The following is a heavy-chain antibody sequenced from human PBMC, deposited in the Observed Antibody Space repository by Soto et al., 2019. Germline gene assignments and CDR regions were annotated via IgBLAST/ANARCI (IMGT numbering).Heavy chain of an antibody. CDR1: GDSNHSFY. V-gene: IGHV4-59*01. D-gene: IGHD1-20*01. CDR3: ADLYKTSPFLDS. CDR2: ISYTGTA. J-gene: IGHJ4*02. Sequence: SETLSLTCTVSGDSNHSFYWAWIRQPPGKGLEWIGHISYTGTANYNPSLESRVTVSIDTSKNQFSLRLRSVTAADTAIYYCADLYKTSPFLDSWGQGTLVTVSS.